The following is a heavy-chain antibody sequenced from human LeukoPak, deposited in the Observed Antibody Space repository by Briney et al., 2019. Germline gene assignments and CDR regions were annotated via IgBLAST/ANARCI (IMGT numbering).Heavy chain of an antibody. CDR2: INPNSGGT. D-gene: IGHD3-10*01. CDR1: GYTFTGYY. V-gene: IGHV1-2*02. Sequence: GASVKVSCKASGYTFTGYYMHWVRQAPGQGLEWMGWINPNSGGTNYAQKFQGRVTMTRDTSISTAYMELSRLRSDDTAVYYCARVKIRFEGRGFDFWGQGTLVTVSS. CDR3: ARVKIRFEGRGFDF. J-gene: IGHJ4*01.